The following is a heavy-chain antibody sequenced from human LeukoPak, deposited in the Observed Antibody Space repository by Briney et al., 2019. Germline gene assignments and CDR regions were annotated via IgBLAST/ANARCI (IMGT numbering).Heavy chain of an antibody. Sequence: SVKVSCRASGGTFSSYAISWVRQAPGQGLEWMGGIIPIFGTANYAQKFQGRVTITADKSTSTAYMELSSLRSEDTAVYYCARAAMTTVTTVAYYYMDVWGKGTTVTVSS. CDR1: GGTFSSYA. J-gene: IGHJ6*03. D-gene: IGHD4-17*01. V-gene: IGHV1-69*06. CDR2: IIPIFGTA. CDR3: ARAAMTTVTTVAYYYMDV.